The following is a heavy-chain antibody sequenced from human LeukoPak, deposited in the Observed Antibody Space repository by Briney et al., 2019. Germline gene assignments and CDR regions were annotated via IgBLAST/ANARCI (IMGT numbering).Heavy chain of an antibody. Sequence: SETLSLTCAVYGGSFSGYYWSWIRQPPGKGLEWIGEIKHSGSTNYNPSLKSRVTISVDTSKNQFSLKLSSVTAADTAVYYCARGVREARSYSSSWYEEYFDYWGQGTLVTVSS. J-gene: IGHJ4*02. CDR3: ARGVREARSYSSSWYEEYFDY. D-gene: IGHD6-13*01. CDR1: GGSFSGYY. V-gene: IGHV4-34*01. CDR2: IKHSGST.